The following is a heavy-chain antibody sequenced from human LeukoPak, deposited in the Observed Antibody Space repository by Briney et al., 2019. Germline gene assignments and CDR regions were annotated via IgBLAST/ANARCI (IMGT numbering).Heavy chain of an antibody. Sequence: PSETLSLTCTVSGVSISSISYYWGWIRQPPGKGLEWMGNIYYSGSTYYNPSLKSRVTISVDTYKNQFSLKVTSVTAAETAVYYCARHNRVVPPDYWGQGTLVTVSS. CDR3: ARHNRVVPPDY. V-gene: IGHV4-39*01. J-gene: IGHJ4*02. CDR2: IYYSGST. D-gene: IGHD2-15*01. CDR1: GVSISSISYY.